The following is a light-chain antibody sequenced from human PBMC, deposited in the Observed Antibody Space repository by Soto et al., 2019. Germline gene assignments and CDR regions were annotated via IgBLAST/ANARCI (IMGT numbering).Light chain of an antibody. CDR1: QHINNY. CDR2: DAS. J-gene: IGKJ4*01. CDR3: QQYQTYPVT. V-gene: IGKV1-5*01. Sequence: DIEMTQSPSTLSAFVTDRVTITCRASQHINNYLAWYQQKPGKAPKVLIYDASTLESGVPLRFSGRGSGTEYTLTTSSLQPEDFATYYCQQYQTYPVTFGGGTKVDIK.